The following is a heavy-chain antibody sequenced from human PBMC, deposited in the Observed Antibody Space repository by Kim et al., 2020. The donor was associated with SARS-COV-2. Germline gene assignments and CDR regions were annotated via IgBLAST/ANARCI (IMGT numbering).Heavy chain of an antibody. D-gene: IGHD2-2*01. Sequence: SETLSLTCAVYGGSFSSNYYCWIWNRQPTGKEREGIGSINDSGNTNYTLSRKSRITISVDTSKYPFSLKLSSVTAADTSVYYCASPLVAAAWGGLDPWGQGTLVTVSS. CDR2: INDSGNT. CDR3: ASPLVAAAWGGLDP. V-gene: IGHV4-39*02. CDR1: GGSFSSNYYC. J-gene: IGHJ5*02.